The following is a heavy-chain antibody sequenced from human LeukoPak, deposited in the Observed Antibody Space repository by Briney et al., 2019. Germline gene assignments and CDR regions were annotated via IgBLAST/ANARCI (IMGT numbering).Heavy chain of an antibody. CDR2: INWNGDST. V-gene: IGHV3-20*01. Sequence: ETLSLTCTVSGYSISNGYYWGWIRQPPGKGLEWVSGINWNGDSTGYADSVKGRFTISRDNAKNSLYLQMNSLRAEDTALYHCARELGSYRPHDYWGQGTLVTVSS. J-gene: IGHJ4*02. D-gene: IGHD1-26*01. CDR1: GYSISNGYY. CDR3: ARELGSYRPHDY.